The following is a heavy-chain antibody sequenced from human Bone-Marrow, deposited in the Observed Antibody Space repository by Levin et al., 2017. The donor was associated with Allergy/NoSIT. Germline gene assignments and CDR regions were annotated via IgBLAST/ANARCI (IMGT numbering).Heavy chain of an antibody. Sequence: SETLSLTCAVSGGSISSSNWWSWVRQPPGKGLEWIGEIYHSGSTNYNPSLKSRVTISVDKSKNQFSLKLSSVTAADTTVYYCARGGDIVVVPAAILAPGFDPWGQGTLVTVSS. J-gene: IGHJ5*02. V-gene: IGHV4-4*02. CDR2: IYHSGST. CDR1: GGSISSSNW. D-gene: IGHD2-2*02. CDR3: ARGGDIVVVPAAILAPGFDP.